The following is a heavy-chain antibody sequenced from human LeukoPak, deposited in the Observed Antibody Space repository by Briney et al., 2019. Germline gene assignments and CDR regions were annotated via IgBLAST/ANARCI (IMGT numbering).Heavy chain of an antibody. CDR2: MYNTVTT. J-gene: IGHJ4*02. V-gene: IGHV4-59*01. CDR1: GVSPTNNY. D-gene: IGHD3-10*01. Sequence: PSETLSLTCSVSGVSPTNNYWIWIRQPPGKGLEWIGYMYNTVTTNYNPSLKSRLTMSLDTSKNQFSLKLSSVTAAVTAVYYCARVSFYGSGSMFVDYWGPGTLVTVSS. CDR3: ARVSFYGSGSMFVDY.